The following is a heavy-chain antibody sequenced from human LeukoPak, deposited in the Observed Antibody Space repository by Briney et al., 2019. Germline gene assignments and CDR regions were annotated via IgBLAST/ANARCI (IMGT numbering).Heavy chain of an antibody. D-gene: IGHD5-18*01. CDR3: AKDAVDTAMGLYYFDY. V-gene: IGHV3-23*01. CDR1: GFTFSSYG. CDR2: ISGSGGSP. J-gene: IGHJ4*02. Sequence: GGTLRLSCAASGFTFSSYGMSWVRQAPGKGLEWVSAISGSGGSPYYADSVKGRFTISRDNPKNTLYLQMNSLRAEDTAVYYCAKDAVDTAMGLYYFDYWGQGTLVTVSS.